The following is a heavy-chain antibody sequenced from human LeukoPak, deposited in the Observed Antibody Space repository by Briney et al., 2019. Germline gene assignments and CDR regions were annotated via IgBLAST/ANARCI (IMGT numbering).Heavy chain of an antibody. Sequence: SETLSLTCTVSGGSISSYYWSWIRQPPGKGLEWIGYIYHSGSTYYNPSLKSRVTIPVDRSKNQFSLKLSSVTAADTAVYYCARDGNCSSTSCPNWFDPWGQGTLVTVSS. V-gene: IGHV4-59*12. CDR1: GGSISSYY. J-gene: IGHJ5*02. CDR3: ARDGNCSSTSCPNWFDP. D-gene: IGHD2-2*01. CDR2: IYHSGST.